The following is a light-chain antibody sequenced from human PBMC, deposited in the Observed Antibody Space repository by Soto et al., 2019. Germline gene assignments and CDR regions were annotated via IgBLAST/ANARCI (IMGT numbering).Light chain of an antibody. CDR2: DNN. CDR1: SSNIGNNY. Sequence: QSVLTQPPSVSAAPGQKVTISCSGGSSNIGNNYVSWYQQVAGTTPKLLIFDNNKRPSGIPGRFSGSKSGTSATLGIAGLQTGDAADDYCATWESSRSAWLFGGGTKLTVL. V-gene: IGLV1-51*01. J-gene: IGLJ3*02. CDR3: ATWESSRSAWL.